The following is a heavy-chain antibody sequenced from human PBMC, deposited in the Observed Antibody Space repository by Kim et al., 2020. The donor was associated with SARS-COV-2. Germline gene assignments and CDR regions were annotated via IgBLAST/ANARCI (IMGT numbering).Heavy chain of an antibody. J-gene: IGHJ6*02. CDR1: GFTFSSYA. CDR2: ISYDGSNK. Sequence: GGSLRLSCAASGFTFSSYAMHWVRQAPGKGLEWVAVISYDGSNKYYADSVKGRFTISRDNSKNTLYLQMNSLRAEDTAVYYCARGVDTAMVSIIEVYYGMDVWGQGTTVTVSS. V-gene: IGHV3-30-3*01. D-gene: IGHD5-18*01. CDR3: ARGVDTAMVSIIEVYYGMDV.